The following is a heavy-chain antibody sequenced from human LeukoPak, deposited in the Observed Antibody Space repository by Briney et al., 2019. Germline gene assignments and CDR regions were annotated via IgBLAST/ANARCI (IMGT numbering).Heavy chain of an antibody. CDR2: IYPNGGT. Sequence: SETLSLTCSVSGGSITGYYWSWIRQPAGKGLEWIGRIYPNGGTNYNPSLKSRATMSVDTSKNQFSLKLTSVTAADTAMYYCARTKRTSHYYFDYWGQGTLATVSS. J-gene: IGHJ4*02. D-gene: IGHD2-2*01. CDR1: GGSITGYY. CDR3: ARTKRTSHYYFDY. V-gene: IGHV4-4*07.